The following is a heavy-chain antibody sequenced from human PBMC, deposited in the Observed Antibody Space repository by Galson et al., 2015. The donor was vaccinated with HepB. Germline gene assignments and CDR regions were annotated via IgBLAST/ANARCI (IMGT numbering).Heavy chain of an antibody. D-gene: IGHD1-26*01. Sequence: SVKVSCKASGYTFTSYYMHWVRQAPGQGLEWMGIINPSGGSTSYAQKFQGRVTMTRDTSTSTVYMELSSLRSEDTAVYYCARSTLSYSGSYAVDYWGQGTQVTVSS. J-gene: IGHJ4*02. CDR2: INPSGGST. CDR1: GYTFTSYY. V-gene: IGHV1-46*01. CDR3: ARSTLSYSGSYAVDY.